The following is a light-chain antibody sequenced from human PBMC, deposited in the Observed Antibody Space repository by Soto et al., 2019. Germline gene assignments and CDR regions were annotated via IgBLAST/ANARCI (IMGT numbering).Light chain of an antibody. CDR3: LKYTKDAPGT. CDR1: QSISSY. Sequence: DIQMTQSPSSLSASVGDRVTITCRASQSISSYLHWYQQKPGKAPKLLIYAASNLQSGVPSRFSASGSGTDFTLTLNSLQPEDFATYYCLKYTKDAPGTFGQGTKVEI. CDR2: AAS. V-gene: IGKV1-39*01. J-gene: IGKJ1*01.